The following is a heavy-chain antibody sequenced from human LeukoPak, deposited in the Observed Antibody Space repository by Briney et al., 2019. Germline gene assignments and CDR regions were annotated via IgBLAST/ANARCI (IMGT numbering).Heavy chain of an antibody. J-gene: IGHJ4*02. V-gene: IGHV1-69*01. CDR3: AAGRRLGELFFDY. Sequence: SVKVSCKASEGTFGGYSIDWVRQPPGQGLDWVGGINPIFNILYYAQNFQGRVTITADESTNTAYLELDSLKHADTAVYYCAAGRRLGELFFDYWGQGTLVTVSS. CDR2: INPIFNIL. CDR1: EGTFGGYS. D-gene: IGHD3-10*01.